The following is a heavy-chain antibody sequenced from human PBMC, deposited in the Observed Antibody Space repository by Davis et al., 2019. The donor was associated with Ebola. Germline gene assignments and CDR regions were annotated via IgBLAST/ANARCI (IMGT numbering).Heavy chain of an antibody. V-gene: IGHV4-59*01. D-gene: IGHD1-26*01. CDR2: IYYSGST. CDR1: GGSISSYY. CDR3: ASINSGSYTNAFDI. Sequence: SETLSLTCTVSGGSISSYYWSWIRQLPGKGLEWIGYIYYSGSTNYNPSLKSRVTISVDTSKNQFSLKLSSVTAADTAVYYCASINSGSYTNAFDIWGQGTMVTVSS. J-gene: IGHJ3*02.